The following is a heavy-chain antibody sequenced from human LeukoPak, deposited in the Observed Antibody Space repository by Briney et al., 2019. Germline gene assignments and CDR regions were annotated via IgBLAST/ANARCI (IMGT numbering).Heavy chain of an antibody. CDR1: AFTVSSNY. J-gene: IGHJ6*03. CDR3: AREVEKVPPTMGTYYYYYMDV. CDR2: IYSGGTT. V-gene: IGHV3-66*01. D-gene: IGHD3-10*01. Sequence: GGSLRLSCAASAFTVSSNYMSWVRQAPGKGLEWVSIIYSGGTTYYADSVKGRFTISRDNSENTLYLQMNTLRAEDTAVYYCAREVEKVPPTMGTYYYYYMDVWGKGTSVTVSS.